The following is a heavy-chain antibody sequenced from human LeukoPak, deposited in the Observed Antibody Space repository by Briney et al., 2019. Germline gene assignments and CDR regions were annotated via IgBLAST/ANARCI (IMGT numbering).Heavy chain of an antibody. CDR2: IDYDSSHI. Sequence: PGGSLRLSCAASGFTFSTSAMNWVRQVPGKGLEWVSSIDYDSSHIYYAASVRGRFTISRDNSKNTLYLQMNSLRAEDTAVYYCAKKYDSRSYYFDYWGQGTLVTVSS. D-gene: IGHD3-10*01. CDR1: GFTFSTSA. CDR3: AKKYDSRSYYFDY. V-gene: IGHV3-21*01. J-gene: IGHJ4*02.